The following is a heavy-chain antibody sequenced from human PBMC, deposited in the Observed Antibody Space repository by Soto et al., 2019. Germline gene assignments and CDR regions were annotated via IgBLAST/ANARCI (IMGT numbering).Heavy chain of an antibody. V-gene: IGHV4-34*01. CDR1: GGSFSGCY. CDR2: INHSGST. CDR3: ARMGVATITNLDY. J-gene: IGHJ4*02. D-gene: IGHD5-12*01. Sequence: SETLSLTCAVYGGSFSGCYWSWIRQPPGKGLEWIGEINHSGSTNYNPSLKSRVTISVDTSKNQFSLKLSSVTAADTAVYYCARMGVATITNLDYWGQGTLVTVSS.